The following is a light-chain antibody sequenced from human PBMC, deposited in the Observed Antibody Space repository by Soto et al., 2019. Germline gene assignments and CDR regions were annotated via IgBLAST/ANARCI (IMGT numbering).Light chain of an antibody. CDR2: GNS. J-gene: IGLJ2*01. CDR3: QSYDSSLSGGVV. CDR1: SSNIGAGYD. Sequence: QLVLTQPPSVSGAPGQRVTISCTGSSSNIGAGYDVHWYQQLPGTAPKLLIYGNSNRPSGVPDRFSGSKSGTSASLAITGLQAEDEADYYCQSYDSSLSGGVVFGGGTKLTVL. V-gene: IGLV1-40*01.